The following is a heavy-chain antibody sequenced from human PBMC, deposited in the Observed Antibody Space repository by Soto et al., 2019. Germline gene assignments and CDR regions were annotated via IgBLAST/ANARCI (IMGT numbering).Heavy chain of an antibody. CDR2: ISSSSSYI. Sequence: PVGSLRLSCAASGFTFSSYSMNWVRQAPGKGLEWVSSISSSSSYIYYADSVKGRFTISRDNAKNSLYLQMNSLRAEDTAVYYCARDPILAYCGGDCYWRGYYYYGMDVWGQGTTVTVSS. V-gene: IGHV3-21*01. J-gene: IGHJ6*02. D-gene: IGHD2-21*02. CDR1: GFTFSSYS. CDR3: ARDPILAYCGGDCYWRGYYYYGMDV.